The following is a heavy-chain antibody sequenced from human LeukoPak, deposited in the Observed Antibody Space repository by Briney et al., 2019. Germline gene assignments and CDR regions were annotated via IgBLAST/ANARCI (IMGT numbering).Heavy chain of an antibody. J-gene: IGHJ6*03. Sequence: SETLSLTCTVSGGSISSYYWSWIREPPGKGLEWIGYIYYSGSTNFNPSLKSRVTISVDTSKNQFSLRLSSVTAADTAVYYCARTTEGYCRGGSCYYYYYYMDVWGKGTTVTVSS. D-gene: IGHD2-15*01. V-gene: IGHV4-59*01. CDR2: IYYSGST. CDR3: ARTTEGYCRGGSCYYYYYYMDV. CDR1: GGSISSYY.